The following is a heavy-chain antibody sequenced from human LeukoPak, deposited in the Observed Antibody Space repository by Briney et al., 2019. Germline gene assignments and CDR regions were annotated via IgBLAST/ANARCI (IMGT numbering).Heavy chain of an antibody. CDR2: IIPIFGTA. V-gene: IGHV1-69*13. D-gene: IGHD2-21*02. Sequence: SVKVSCKASGGTFSSYAISWVRQAPGQGLEWMGGIIPIFGTANYAQKFQGRVTITAYESTSTAYMELSSLRSEDTAVYYCARSACGGDCYADAFDIWGQGTMVTVSS. J-gene: IGHJ3*02. CDR3: ARSACGGDCYADAFDI. CDR1: GGTFSSYA.